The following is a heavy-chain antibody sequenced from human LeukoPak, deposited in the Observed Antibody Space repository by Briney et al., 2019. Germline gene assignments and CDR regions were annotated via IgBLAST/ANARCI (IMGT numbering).Heavy chain of an antibody. CDR3: ARDGCYYDSSGYCDAFDI. J-gene: IGHJ3*02. CDR2: ISSSGSTI. CDR1: GFTFSDYY. Sequence: GGSLRLSCAASGFTFSDYYMSWIRQAPGKGLEWVSYISSSGSTIYYADSVKGRFTISRDSSKSTLYLQMNSLRAEDTAVYYCARDGCYYDSSGYCDAFDIWGQGTMVTVSS. V-gene: IGHV3-11*04. D-gene: IGHD3-22*01.